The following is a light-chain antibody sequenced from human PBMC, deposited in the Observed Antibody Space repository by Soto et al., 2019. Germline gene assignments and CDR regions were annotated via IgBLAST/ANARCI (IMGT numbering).Light chain of an antibody. CDR3: CSSTSSNTYV. J-gene: IGLJ1*01. V-gene: IGLV2-14*01. CDR2: DVS. CDR1: SSDVGGYTY. Sequence: QSALTQPASVSGSPGQSITISCTGTSSDVGGYTYVSWYQQHPGKAPKLMIYDVSYRPSGVSNRFSGSKSGNTASLTISGLQAEDEADYYCCSSTSSNTYVFGTGTTLTVL.